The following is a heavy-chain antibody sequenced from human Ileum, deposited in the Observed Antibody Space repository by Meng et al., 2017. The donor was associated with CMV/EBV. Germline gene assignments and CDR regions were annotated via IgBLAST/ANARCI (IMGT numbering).Heavy chain of an antibody. CDR2: IKQDGSEK. CDR3: ATSSSSPGND. D-gene: IGHD6-13*01. V-gene: IGHV3-7*01. CDR1: GFTFNDYW. J-gene: IGHJ4*02. Sequence: GGSLRLSCAASGFTFNDYWMSWVRQAPGKGLEWVANIKQDGSEKYYVDSVKGRFTISRDNAKNSLYLQMNSLRAEDTAVYYCATSSSSPGNDWGQGTLDTVSS.